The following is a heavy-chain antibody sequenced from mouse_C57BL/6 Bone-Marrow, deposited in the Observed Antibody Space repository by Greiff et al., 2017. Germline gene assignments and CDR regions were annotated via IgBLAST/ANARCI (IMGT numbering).Heavy chain of an antibody. CDR2: IYPRSGNT. CDR3: AREGLITTVVADY. CDR1: GYTFTSYG. Sequence: VKLQESGAELARPGASVKLSCKASGYTFTSYGISWVKQRTGQGLEWIGEIYPRSGNTYYNEKFKGKATLTADKSSSTAYMELRSLTSEDSAVYFCAREGLITTVVADYWGQGTTLTVSS. D-gene: IGHD1-1*01. V-gene: IGHV1-81*01. J-gene: IGHJ2*01.